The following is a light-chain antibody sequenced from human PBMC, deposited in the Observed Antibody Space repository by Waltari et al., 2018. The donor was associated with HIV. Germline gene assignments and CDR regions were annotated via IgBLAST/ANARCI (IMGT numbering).Light chain of an antibody. J-gene: IGKJ4*01. CDR3: QQRSDWHALT. V-gene: IGKV3-11*01. Sequence: EIVLTQSPAALSLSPGERATLSCRSSQSVTSYLAWYQQKPGQAPRLLIYDASRRATGIPARFSGSGSGTDFTLTISSLQPEDSAIYYCQQRSDWHALTFGGGTKVEIK. CDR1: QSVTSY. CDR2: DAS.